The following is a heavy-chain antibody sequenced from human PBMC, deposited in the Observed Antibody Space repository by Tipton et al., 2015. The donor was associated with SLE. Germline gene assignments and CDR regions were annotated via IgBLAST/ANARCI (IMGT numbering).Heavy chain of an antibody. Sequence: TLSLTCTVPGYSISSGYYWGWIRQPPGKGLEWIGSIYHSGSTNYNPSLKSRVTISVDTSKNQFSLKLSSVTAADTAVYYCARLEDFWSGYYTVMDWFDPWGQGTLVTVSS. V-gene: IGHV4-38-2*02. CDR1: GYSISSGYY. J-gene: IGHJ5*02. CDR2: IYHSGST. CDR3: ARLEDFWSGYYTVMDWFDP. D-gene: IGHD3-3*01.